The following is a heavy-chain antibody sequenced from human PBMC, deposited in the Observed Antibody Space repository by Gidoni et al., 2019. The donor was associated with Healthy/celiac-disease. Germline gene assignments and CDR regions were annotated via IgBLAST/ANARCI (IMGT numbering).Heavy chain of an antibody. CDR2: IYYSGST. CDR3: ARRVPYDFWSGYYPYYYYGMDV. Sequence: QLQLQESGPGLVKPLETLSLTCTVSGGSISSSSYYWGGIRQPPGKGLEWIGSIYYSGSTYYNPSLKSRVTISVDTSKNQFSLKLSSVTAADTAVYYCARRVPYDFWSGYYPYYYYGMDVWGQGTTVTVSS. CDR1: GGSISSSSYY. D-gene: IGHD3-3*01. J-gene: IGHJ6*02. V-gene: IGHV4-39*01.